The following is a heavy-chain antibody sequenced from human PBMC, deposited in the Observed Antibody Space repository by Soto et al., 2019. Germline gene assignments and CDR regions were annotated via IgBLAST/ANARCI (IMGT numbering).Heavy chain of an antibody. Sequence: ASVKVSCKASAGTFPHYALSWVRQAPGQGLEWIGGIIPVLATTTYAQKFQGRVSIIADESTNTVYMELSSLRSEDTAVYYCACNWGNSLKNWLGPWGQGTLVTVSS. CDR2: IIPVLATT. J-gene: IGHJ5*02. CDR1: AGTFPHYA. CDR3: ACNWGNSLKNWLGP. V-gene: IGHV1-69*13. D-gene: IGHD7-27*01.